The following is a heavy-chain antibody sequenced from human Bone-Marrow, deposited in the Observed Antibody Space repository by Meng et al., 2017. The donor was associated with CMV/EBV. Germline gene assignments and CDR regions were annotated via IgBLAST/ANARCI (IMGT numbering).Heavy chain of an antibody. J-gene: IGHJ6*02. CDR1: GASISRYY. V-gene: IGHV4-59*01. D-gene: IGHD2-2*01. CDR2: VFYSGLT. Sequence: TETLSLTCTASGASISRYYWSWIRQPPGKGLEWLGYVFYSGLTNYNPSLKSRLTISVDTSKNQFSLKLSSVTAADTAVYYCASRSPAALYYYDYYGMDVWGQGTTVTFSS. CDR3: ASRSPAALYYYDYYGMDV.